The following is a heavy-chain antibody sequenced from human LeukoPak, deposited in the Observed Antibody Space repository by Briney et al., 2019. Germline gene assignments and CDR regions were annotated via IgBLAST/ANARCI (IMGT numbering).Heavy chain of an antibody. CDR3: ARDWDGATDPHFDY. CDR1: GFTFDDYA. J-gene: IGHJ4*02. V-gene: IGHV3-21*01. Sequence: GGSLRLSCAASGFTFDDYAMHWVRQAPGKGLEWVSSISSSSSYIYYADSVKGRFTISRDNAKNSLYLQMNSLRAEDTAVYYCARDWDGATDPHFDYWGQGTLVTVSS. D-gene: IGHD1-26*01. CDR2: ISSSSSYI.